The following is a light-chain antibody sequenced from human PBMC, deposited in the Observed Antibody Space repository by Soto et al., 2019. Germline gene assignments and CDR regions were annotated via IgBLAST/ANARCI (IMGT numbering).Light chain of an antibody. Sequence: IVLTQSPGTLSVSPGERATLSCRASQSVSSNHLAWYQQKPGQAPKLLIYGASSRATGIPDRFSAGGSGTDFTLTISRLEPEDFAVYYCQQYGKSPPITFGQGTRLEIE. V-gene: IGKV3-20*01. J-gene: IGKJ5*01. CDR3: QQYGKSPPIT. CDR1: QSVSSNH. CDR2: GAS.